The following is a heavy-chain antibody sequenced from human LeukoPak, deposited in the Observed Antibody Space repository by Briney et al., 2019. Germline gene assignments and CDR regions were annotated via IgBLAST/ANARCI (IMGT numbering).Heavy chain of an antibody. CDR3: ARRGWLVNFDY. J-gene: IGHJ4*02. CDR2: ISSSGDNT. V-gene: IGHV3-23*01. D-gene: IGHD6-19*01. Sequence: GGSLRLSCAASGFTFSNNAMSWVRQAPGKGLEWVSSISSSGDNTHYADSVKGRFTISRDNSKDTLYLQMNTLRAEDTAIYYCARRGWLVNFDYWGPGTLVTVSS. CDR1: GFTFSNNA.